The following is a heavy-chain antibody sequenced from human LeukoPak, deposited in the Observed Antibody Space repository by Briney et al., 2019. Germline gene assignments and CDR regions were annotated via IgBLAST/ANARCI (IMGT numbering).Heavy chain of an antibody. D-gene: IGHD2-8*01. J-gene: IGHJ5*02. CDR1: GYTFTSYD. CDR2: MNPNSGNT. CDR3: ARGGYCTNGVCSPGWFDP. Sequence: SVKVSFKASGYTFTSYDINWVRQATGQGLEWMGWMNPNSGNTGYAQKFQGRVTMTRNTSISTAYMELSSLRSEDTAVYYCARGGYCTNGVCSPGWFDPWGQGTLVTVSS. V-gene: IGHV1-8*01.